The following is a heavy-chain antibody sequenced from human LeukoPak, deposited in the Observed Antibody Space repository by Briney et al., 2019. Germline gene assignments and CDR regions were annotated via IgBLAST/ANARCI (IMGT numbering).Heavy chain of an antibody. J-gene: IGHJ4*02. V-gene: IGHV1-8*01. Sequence: GASVKVSCKASGYTFTSYDINWVRQATGQGLEWMGWMNPNSGNTGYAQKFQGRVTMTRNTSISTAYMELSSLRSENTAVYYCARSGRLLLWFGELLSGAPYFDYWGQGTLVIVSS. CDR1: GYTFTSYD. D-gene: IGHD3-10*01. CDR3: ARSGRLLLWFGELLSGAPYFDY. CDR2: MNPNSGNT.